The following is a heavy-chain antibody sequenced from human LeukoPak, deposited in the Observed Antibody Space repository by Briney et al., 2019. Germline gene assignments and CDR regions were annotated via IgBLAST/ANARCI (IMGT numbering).Heavy chain of an antibody. CDR1: GGSFSGYY. D-gene: IGHD5-18*01. V-gene: IGHV4-34*01. CDR2: INHSGST. Sequence: SGTLSLTCAVYGGSFSGYYWSWIRQPPGKGLEWIGEINHSGSTNYNPSLKSRVTISVDTSKNQFSLKLSSVTAADTAVYYCARVAYSYGYRWGQGTLVTVSS. J-gene: IGHJ5*02. CDR3: ARVAYSYGYR.